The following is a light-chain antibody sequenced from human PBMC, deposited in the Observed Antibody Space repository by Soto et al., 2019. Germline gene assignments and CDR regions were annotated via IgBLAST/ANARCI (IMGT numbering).Light chain of an antibody. J-gene: IGLJ2*01. Sequence: SALTQPASVSGSPGQSVTISCTGTTSDVGGSYSVSWYQQYPGKAPKLIIYEVSNRPSGVSNRFSGSKSGNTASLTISGLRPEDEADYYCSSYTITSTVIFGAGTKLTVL. V-gene: IGLV2-14*01. CDR3: SSYTITSTVI. CDR2: EVS. CDR1: TSDVGGSYS.